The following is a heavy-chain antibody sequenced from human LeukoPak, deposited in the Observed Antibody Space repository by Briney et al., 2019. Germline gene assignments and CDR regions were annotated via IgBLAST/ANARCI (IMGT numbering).Heavy chain of an antibody. CDR1: GFTFSSYG. D-gene: IGHD1-26*01. V-gene: IGHV3-30*02. Sequence: GGSLRLSCAASGFTFSSYGMHWVRQAPGKGLEWVAFIRYDGSNKYYADSVKGRFTISRDNSKNTLYLQMNSLRAEDTAVYYCAKDVGCKMGYMDVWGKGTTVTVSS. CDR3: AKDVGCKMGYMDV. J-gene: IGHJ6*03. CDR2: IRYDGSNK.